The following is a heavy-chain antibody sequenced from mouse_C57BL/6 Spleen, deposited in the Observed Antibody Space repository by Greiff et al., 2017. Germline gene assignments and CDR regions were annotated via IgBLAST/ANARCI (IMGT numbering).Heavy chain of an antibody. CDR1: GYAFPNYL. CDR2: INPGSGGT. J-gene: IGHJ4*01. V-gene: IGHV1-54*01. Sequence: QVQLKASGAELVRPGTSVKASCKASGYAFPNYLIEWVKQRPGPGLEWIGVINPGSGGTNDNEKFKGKATLTADKSSSTAYMQLSSLTSEDSAVYFCARWHYYGSSYAMDYWGQGTSVTVSS. D-gene: IGHD1-1*01. CDR3: ARWHYYGSSYAMDY.